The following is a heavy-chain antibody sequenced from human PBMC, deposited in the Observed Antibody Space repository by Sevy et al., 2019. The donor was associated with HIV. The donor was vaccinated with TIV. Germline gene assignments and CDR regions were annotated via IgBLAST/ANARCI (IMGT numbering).Heavy chain of an antibody. CDR3: ARAVMAGRHFDY. Sequence: GSLRLSCAASGFTFSSYAMHWVRQAPGKGLEWVAVISYDGSNKYYADSVKGRFTISRDNSKNTLYLQMNSLRAEDTAVYYCARAVMAGRHFDYWGQGTLVTVSS. CDR1: GFTFSSYA. CDR2: ISYDGSNK. V-gene: IGHV3-30-3*01. J-gene: IGHJ4*02. D-gene: IGHD6-19*01.